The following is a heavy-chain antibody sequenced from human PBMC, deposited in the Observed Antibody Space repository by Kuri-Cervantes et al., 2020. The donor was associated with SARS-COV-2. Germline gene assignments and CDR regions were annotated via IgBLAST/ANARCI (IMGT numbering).Heavy chain of an antibody. CDR3: ARVPGYDFWSGYNRFGYYGMDV. CDR1: GFTFSSYW. J-gene: IGHJ6*02. CDR2: IKQDGSEK. D-gene: IGHD3-3*01. V-gene: IGHV3-7*02. Sequence: GGSLRLSCAASGFTFSSYWMSWVRQAPGKGLEWVANIKQDGSEKYYVDSVKGRFTISRDNSKNTLYLQMNSLRAEDTAVYYCARVPGYDFWSGYNRFGYYGMDVWGQGTTVTVSS.